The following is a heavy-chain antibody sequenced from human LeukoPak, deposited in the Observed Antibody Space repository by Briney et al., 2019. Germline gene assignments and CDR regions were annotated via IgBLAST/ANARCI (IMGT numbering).Heavy chain of an antibody. J-gene: IGHJ5*02. CDR2: INWNGGGT. CDR1: GFTFDEHG. V-gene: IGHV3-20*01. D-gene: IGHD2-2*01. Sequence: GGSLRLSCAASGFTFDEHGMSWVRQAPGKGLEWVSAINWNGGGTAYADSVKGRFTISRDNAKNSLYLQMNSLSTEDTALYHCARVHQLLSWGGWFAPWGQGTLVTVSS. CDR3: ARVHQLLSWGGWFAP.